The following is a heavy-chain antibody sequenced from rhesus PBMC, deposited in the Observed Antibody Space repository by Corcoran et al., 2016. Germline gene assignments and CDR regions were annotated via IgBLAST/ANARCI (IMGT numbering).Heavy chain of an antibody. V-gene: IGHV1-198*02. CDR1: GFTFGSYA. Sequence: QVQLVQSGAEVKKPGASVKVSCKASGFTFGSYAINWVRQAPGQGLEWMGVIIPLVGITNYAENFQGRVTITADTSTITAYMELSSLRSEDTAVYYCASSIAAAGPFDYWGQGVLVTVSS. J-gene: IGHJ4*01. D-gene: IGHD6S26*01. CDR3: ASSIAAAGPFDY. CDR2: IIPLVGIT.